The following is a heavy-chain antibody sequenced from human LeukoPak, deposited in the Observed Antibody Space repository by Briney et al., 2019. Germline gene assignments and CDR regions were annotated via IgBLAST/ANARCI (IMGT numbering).Heavy chain of an antibody. V-gene: IGHV3-48*01. Sequence: GGSLRLSCAASGFTFSSYSMNWVRQAPGKGREWVSYISSSSSTIYYADSVQGRFTISRDNSKNTVYLQMNRLRVEDTAVYYCAKSFQLLGLNDYWGQGTVVSVSS. D-gene: IGHD2-2*01. CDR3: AKSFQLLGLNDY. J-gene: IGHJ4*02. CDR1: GFTFSSYS. CDR2: ISSSSSTI.